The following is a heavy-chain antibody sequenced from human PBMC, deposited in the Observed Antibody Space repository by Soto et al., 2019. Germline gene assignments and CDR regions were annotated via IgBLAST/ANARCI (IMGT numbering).Heavy chain of an antibody. CDR2: IFGSGHNT. CDR1: GFTFSNYV. CDR3: AKDLKYDSSGYLFL. V-gene: IGHV3-23*01. D-gene: IGHD3-22*01. Sequence: PGGSLRLSCAASGFTFSNYVMSWVRQAPGKGLEWVSTIFGSGHNTYYADSVKGRSIISRDNSKNTLNLQMNSLRDDDTAVYYCAKDLKYDSSGYLFLWGQGTLVTVSS. J-gene: IGHJ4*02.